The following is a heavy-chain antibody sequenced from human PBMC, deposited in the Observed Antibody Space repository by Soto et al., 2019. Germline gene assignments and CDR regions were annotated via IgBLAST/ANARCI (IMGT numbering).Heavy chain of an antibody. CDR2: IWYDGSNK. D-gene: IGHD2-15*01. CDR3: AVTHHLRISMDV. CDR1: GFTFSSYG. Sequence: GGSLRLSCAASGFTFSSYGMHWVRQAPGKGLEWVAVIWYDGSNKYYADSVKGRFTISRDNSKNTLYLQMNSLRAEDTAVYYCAVTHHLRISMDVWGQGTTVTVSS. J-gene: IGHJ6*02. V-gene: IGHV3-33*01.